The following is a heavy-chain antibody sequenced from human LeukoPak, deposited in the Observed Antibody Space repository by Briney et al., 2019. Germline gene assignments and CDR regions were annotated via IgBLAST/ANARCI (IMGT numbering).Heavy chain of an antibody. CDR2: ISGNGVSP. D-gene: IGHD3-10*01. Sequence: PGGSLRLSCAASGFTFSNYAMSWVRQAPGKGLEWVSLISGNGVSPYYADSVKGRFTISRDNSKNMMYLQMNSLRAEDTAVYYCAKAFGGYCFDYWGQGTLVTVSS. J-gene: IGHJ4*02. CDR3: AKAFGGYCFDY. V-gene: IGHV3-23*01. CDR1: GFTFSNYA.